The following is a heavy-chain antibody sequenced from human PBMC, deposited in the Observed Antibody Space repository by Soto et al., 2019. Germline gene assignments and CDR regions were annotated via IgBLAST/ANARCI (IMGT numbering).Heavy chain of an antibody. CDR2: INPSGGST. V-gene: IGHV1-46*01. J-gene: IGHJ6*01. CDR3: AREVAAAGENYYYYGMDV. D-gene: IGHD6-13*01. Sequence: ASVKVSCKASGYTFTSYYMHWVRQAPGQGLEWMGIINPSGGSTSYAQKFQGRVTMTRDTSTSTVYMELSSLRSEDTAVYYCAREVAAAGENYYYYGMDVWGQGTTDNVFS. CDR1: GYTFTSYY.